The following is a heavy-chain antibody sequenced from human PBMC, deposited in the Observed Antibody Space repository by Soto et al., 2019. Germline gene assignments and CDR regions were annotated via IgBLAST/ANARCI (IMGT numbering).Heavy chain of an antibody. CDR2: IYYSGST. J-gene: IGHJ4*02. V-gene: IGHV4-39*01. Sequence: QLQLQESGPGLVKPSETLSLTCSVSGGSISSSSYYWVWIRQPPGKGLQWIGTIYYSGSTYYNPSLKSRVTISVDTSKNQFSLKLSSVTAADTAVYYCASSDGGSTIDYWGQGALVTVSS. CDR1: GGSISSSSYY. CDR3: ASSDGGSTIDY.